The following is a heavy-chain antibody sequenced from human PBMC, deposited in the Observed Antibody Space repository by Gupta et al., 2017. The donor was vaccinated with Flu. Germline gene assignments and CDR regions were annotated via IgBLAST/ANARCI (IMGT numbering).Heavy chain of an antibody. V-gene: IGHV4-4*02. CDR1: GGSFSSDTW. J-gene: IGHJ4*02. D-gene: IGHD3-10*01. Sequence: QVHLQESGPGLVKPSGTLSLTCAVSGGSFSSDTWWTWVRQPPGKGLEWIGEISHRGTTNYNPSLESRVTIFQDKSKSQFYLNLTYVTAADTAVYYCARFFQTGILDFWGQGSLVAVSS. CDR2: ISHRGTT. CDR3: ARFFQTGILDF.